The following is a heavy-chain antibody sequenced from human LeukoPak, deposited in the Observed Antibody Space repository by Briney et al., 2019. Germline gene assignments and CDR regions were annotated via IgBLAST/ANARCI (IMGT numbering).Heavy chain of an antibody. J-gene: IGHJ3*02. Sequence: GGSLRLSCAASGFAFSSYNMNWVRQAPGKGLEWISYIGSSGSTIYYADSVKGRFTISRDNAKNSLYLQMNSLRAEDTAVYYCARVGYCSSTSCRRGAFDIWGQGTMVTVSS. V-gene: IGHV3-48*04. D-gene: IGHD2-2*01. CDR3: ARVGYCSSTSCRRGAFDI. CDR2: IGSSGSTI. CDR1: GFAFSSYN.